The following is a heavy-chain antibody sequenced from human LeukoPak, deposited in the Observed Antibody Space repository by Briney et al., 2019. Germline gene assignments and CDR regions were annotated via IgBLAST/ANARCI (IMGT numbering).Heavy chain of an antibody. V-gene: IGHV3-21*01. CDR2: ISSSSSYI. J-gene: IGHJ6*03. CDR3: ARGFGNYYYYYYMDV. Sequence: GGSLRLSCAASGFTFSSYSMNWVRQAPGKGLEWVSSISSSSSYIYYADSVKGRFTISRDNAKNSLYLQMNSLRAEDTAVYYCARGFGNYYYYYYMDVWGKGTTVTVSS. D-gene: IGHD4-23*01. CDR1: GFTFSSYS.